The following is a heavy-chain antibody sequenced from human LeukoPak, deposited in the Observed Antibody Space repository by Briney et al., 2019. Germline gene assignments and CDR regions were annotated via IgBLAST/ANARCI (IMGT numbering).Heavy chain of an antibody. Sequence: GGSLRLSCAASGFTVRNDWMSWIRQAPGKGLEWVSYSSSSGNTISYASSGGPIYYADSVKGRFTISRDNARNSLYLQMNSLRAENTAVYYCARIKYGIVPYYSYYYMDVWGKGTTVTVSS. CDR1: GFTVRNDW. CDR3: ARIKYGIVPYYSYYYMDV. V-gene: IGHV3-11*01. J-gene: IGHJ6*03. D-gene: IGHD3-10*01. CDR2: SSSSGNTISYASSGGPI.